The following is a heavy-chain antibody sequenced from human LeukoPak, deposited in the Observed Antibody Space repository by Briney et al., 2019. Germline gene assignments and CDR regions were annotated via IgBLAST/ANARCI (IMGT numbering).Heavy chain of an antibody. J-gene: IGHJ6*03. CDR2: ISSSSSTI. Sequence: GGSLRLSCAASGFTFSSYSMNWVRQAPGKGLEWVSYISSSSSTIYYADSVKGRFTISRDNAKNSLYLQMNSLRAEDAAVYYCARVESGYDYAPPDYYYYYYMDVWGKGTTVTVSS. D-gene: IGHD5-12*01. CDR3: ARVESGYDYAPPDYYYYYYMDV. CDR1: GFTFSSYS. V-gene: IGHV3-48*01.